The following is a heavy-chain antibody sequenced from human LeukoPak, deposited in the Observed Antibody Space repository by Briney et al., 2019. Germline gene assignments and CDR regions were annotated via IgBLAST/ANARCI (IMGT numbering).Heavy chain of an antibody. Sequence: GASVKVSCKASGYTFTSYGISWVRQAPGQGLEWMGWISAYNGNTNYAQKLQGRVAMTTDTSTSTAYMELRSLRSDDTAVYYCARVEVSPGVRGSYYFDYWGQGTLVTVSS. CDR3: ARVEVSPGVRGSYYFDY. CDR2: ISAYNGNT. CDR1: GYTFTSYG. J-gene: IGHJ4*02. D-gene: IGHD3-10*01. V-gene: IGHV1-18*01.